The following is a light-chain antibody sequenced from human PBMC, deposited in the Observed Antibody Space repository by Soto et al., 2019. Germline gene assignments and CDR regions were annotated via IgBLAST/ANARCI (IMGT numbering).Light chain of an antibody. CDR2: EVS. CDR3: SSYRSSNTYV. CDR1: NSDVGTYNS. J-gene: IGLJ1*01. V-gene: IGLV2-14*01. Sequence: SALTQPASVSGSPGQSITISCTGTNSDVGTYNSVSWYQHHPGKAPKLMICEVSNRPSGVSNRFSGSKSGNTASLSISGLQAEDEADYYCSSYRSSNTYVFGTGTKVTVL.